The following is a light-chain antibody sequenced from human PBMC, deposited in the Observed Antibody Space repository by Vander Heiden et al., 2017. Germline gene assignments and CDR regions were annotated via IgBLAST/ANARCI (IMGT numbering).Light chain of an antibody. CDR3: GAWDSSMTSYV. Sequence: SVLTQPPSVSAPAGQKVTSSCSGSRNNIGINYVAWYRQFPGPAPKLLIYDNSKRPSGIPERFSGSKSGTSATLSITGLQTGDEADYFCGAWDSSMTSYVFGTGTKVTVL. V-gene: IGLV1-51*01. CDR2: DNS. J-gene: IGLJ1*01. CDR1: RNNIGINY.